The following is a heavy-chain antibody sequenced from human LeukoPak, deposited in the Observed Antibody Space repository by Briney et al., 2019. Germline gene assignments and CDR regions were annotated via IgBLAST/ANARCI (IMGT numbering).Heavy chain of an antibody. CDR3: ATYYDFWSGYYPFDY. Sequence: GGSLRLSCAASGFTFSSYGMHWVRQAPGKGLEWVAGISYDGSNKYYADSVKGRFTISRDNSKNTLYLQMNSLRAEDTAVYYCATYYDFWSGYYPFDYWGQGTLVTVSS. V-gene: IGHV3-30*03. CDR2: ISYDGSNK. J-gene: IGHJ4*02. D-gene: IGHD3-3*01. CDR1: GFTFSSYG.